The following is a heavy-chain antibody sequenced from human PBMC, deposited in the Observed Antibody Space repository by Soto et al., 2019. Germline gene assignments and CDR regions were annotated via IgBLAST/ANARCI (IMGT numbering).Heavy chain of an antibody. V-gene: IGHV4-4*02. D-gene: IGHD3-16*01. CDR3: ARDLKLLGFDY. J-gene: IGHJ4*02. Sequence: PLETLPLTCAVSGGSSSSSNWWSWVRQPPGKGLECIGEIYHSGSTNYNPSLKSRVTISVDKSKNQFSLKLSSVTAADTAVYYCARDLKLLGFDYWGQGTLVTVSS. CDR1: GGSSSSSNW. CDR2: IYHSGST.